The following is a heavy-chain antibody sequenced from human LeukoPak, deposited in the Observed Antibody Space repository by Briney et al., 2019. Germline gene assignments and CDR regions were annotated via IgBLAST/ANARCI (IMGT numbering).Heavy chain of an antibody. V-gene: IGHV3-74*01. CDR2: INSDGSST. Sequence: GGSLRLSCAASGFTFSSYWMHWVRQAPGKGLVWVSCINSDGSSTSYADSVKGRFTISRDNAKNKLYLQMNSLRAEDTAVYYCARDRGAYCSGGSCYSRNWFDPWGQGTLVTVSS. CDR3: ARDRGAYCSGGSCYSRNWFDP. D-gene: IGHD2-15*01. CDR1: GFTFSSYW. J-gene: IGHJ5*02.